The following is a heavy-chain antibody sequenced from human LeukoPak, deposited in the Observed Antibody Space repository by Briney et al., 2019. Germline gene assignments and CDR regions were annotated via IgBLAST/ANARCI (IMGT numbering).Heavy chain of an antibody. J-gene: IGHJ4*02. CDR1: GGSISSYY. D-gene: IGHD6-13*01. V-gene: IGHV4-59*01. Sequence: SETLSLXCTVSGGSISSYYWRWIRQPPGKGLEWIGYIYYSGSTNYNPSLKSRVTISVDTSKNQFSLKLSSVTAADTAVYYCARGFSAADFDYWGQGTLVTVSS. CDR2: IYYSGST. CDR3: ARGFSAADFDY.